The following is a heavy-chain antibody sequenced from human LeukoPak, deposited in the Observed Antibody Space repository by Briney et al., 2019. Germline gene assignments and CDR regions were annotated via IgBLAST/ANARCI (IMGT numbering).Heavy chain of an antibody. V-gene: IGHV4-59*08. D-gene: IGHD6-13*01. CDR2: IYYSGST. CDR3: ARDNGYINSGYSGWFDP. CDR1: GCSISSCC. Sequence: SERLSLTCLLSGCSISSCCWSWLRPPPGRGLEWIGCIYYSGSTNYNASLKSRVTISLDTSKSQFSLNLTSVTAADTAVYYCARDNGYINSGYSGWFDPWGQGTLVTVSS. J-gene: IGHJ5*02.